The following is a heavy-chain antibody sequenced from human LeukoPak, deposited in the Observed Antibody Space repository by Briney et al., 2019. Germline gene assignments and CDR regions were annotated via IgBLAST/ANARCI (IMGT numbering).Heavy chain of an antibody. V-gene: IGHV3-7*01. Sequence: GGSLRLSCAASGFTFTCCWMSWVRQTPGKGLEWVASIKQDGREEFYADSVKGRFTISRDNAKNSLYLQVNSLRAEDTAVYYCARVPGVTRYFDSGGQGILVTVSS. CDR1: GFTFTCCW. J-gene: IGHJ4*02. CDR2: IKQDGREE. CDR3: ARVPGVTRYFDS. D-gene: IGHD4-23*01.